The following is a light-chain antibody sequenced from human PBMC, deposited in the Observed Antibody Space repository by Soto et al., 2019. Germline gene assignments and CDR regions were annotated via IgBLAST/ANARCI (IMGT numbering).Light chain of an antibody. V-gene: IGLV1-40*01. Sequence: QSVLTQPPSVSGAPGQRVTISCTGSSSNIGAGYDVHWYQQLPGTAPKLLIYGNSNRPSGVPDRFSVSKSGTSASLAITGLQAEDEAEYYCQSYDSSRSGSVFGGGTKLTVL. CDR2: GNS. CDR1: SSNIGAGYD. J-gene: IGLJ3*02. CDR3: QSYDSSRSGSV.